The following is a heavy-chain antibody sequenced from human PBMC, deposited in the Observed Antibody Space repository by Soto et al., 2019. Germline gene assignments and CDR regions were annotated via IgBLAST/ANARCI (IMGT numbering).Heavy chain of an antibody. CDR2: IWYDGSNK. CDR1: GFTFSSYG. Sequence: GGSLRLSCAASGFTFSSYGMHWVRQAPGKGLEWVAVIWYDGSNKYYADSVKGRFTISRDNSKNTLYLQMNSLRAEDTAVYYCARGAWRWLQLGAFDIWGQGTLVTV. D-gene: IGHD5-12*01. V-gene: IGHV3-33*01. CDR3: ARGAWRWLQLGAFDI. J-gene: IGHJ3*02.